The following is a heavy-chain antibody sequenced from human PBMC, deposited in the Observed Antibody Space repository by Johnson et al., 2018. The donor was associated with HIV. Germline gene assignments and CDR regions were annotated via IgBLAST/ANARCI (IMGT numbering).Heavy chain of an antibody. D-gene: IGHD5-12*01. CDR1: GFTFSSYA. CDR3: TKCEYNSDAFDI. CDR2: ISYDGSNK. V-gene: IGHV3-30*04. J-gene: IGHJ3*02. Sequence: QVQLVESGGGVVQPGRSLRLSCAASGFTFSSYAMHWVRQAPGKGLEWVAVISYDGSNKYYADSVKGRFTISRDNSKNTLYLQMSSLRAEDTAVYYCTKCEYNSDAFDIWGQGTMVTVSS.